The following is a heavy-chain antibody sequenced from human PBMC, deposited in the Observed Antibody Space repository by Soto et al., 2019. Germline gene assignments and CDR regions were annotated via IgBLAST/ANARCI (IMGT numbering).Heavy chain of an antibody. CDR3: ATSSGALAASFPYYFDY. D-gene: IGHD6-25*01. V-gene: IGHV3-11*01. Sequence: LRLSCAATGFRFNDYYMTWIRQAPGKGLEWVSYISSGSSTIYYAHSVKGRFTISRDNAKNSLYLQMNSLRAEDTAVYYCATSSGALAASFPYYFDYWGQGTLVTVSS. CDR1: GFRFNDYY. CDR2: ISSGSSTI. J-gene: IGHJ4*02.